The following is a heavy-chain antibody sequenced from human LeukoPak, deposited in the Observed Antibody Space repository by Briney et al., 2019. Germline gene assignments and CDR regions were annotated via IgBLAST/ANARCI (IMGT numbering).Heavy chain of an antibody. CDR1: GYTFTGYY. CDR3: AREPGSSSWFNFDY. CDR2: INPNSGDT. D-gene: IGHD6-13*01. J-gene: IGHJ4*02. Sequence: ASVKVSCKASGYTFTGYYMHWVRQAPGQGLEWMGWINPNSGDTNYAQKFQGRVTMTRDTSISTAYMELSRLRSDDTAVYYCAREPGSSSWFNFDYWGQGTLVTVSS. V-gene: IGHV1-2*02.